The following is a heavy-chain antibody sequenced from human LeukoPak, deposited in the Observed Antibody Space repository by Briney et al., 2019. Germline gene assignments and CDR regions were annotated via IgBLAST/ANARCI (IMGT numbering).Heavy chain of an antibody. V-gene: IGHV4-34*01. Sequence: PSETLSLTCAVYGGSFSGYYWSWIRQPPGKGLEWIGEINHSGSTNYNPSLKSRVTMSVDTSKNQFSLKLSSVTAADTAVYYCARGRSGKNFDYWGQGTLVTVSS. J-gene: IGHJ4*02. D-gene: IGHD3-10*01. CDR1: GGSFSGYY. CDR3: ARGRSGKNFDY. CDR2: INHSGST.